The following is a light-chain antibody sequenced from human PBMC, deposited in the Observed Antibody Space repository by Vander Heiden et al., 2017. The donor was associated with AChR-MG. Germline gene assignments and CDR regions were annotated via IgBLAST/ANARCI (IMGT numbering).Light chain of an antibody. J-gene: IGLJ3*02. Sequence: QSALTPPASVSGSPGQSITISCTGTSSEGGSYNLVSWDQQHPGKAPKLMIYEGSKRPSGVSNRFSGSKSGNTASLTISGLQAEDEADYYCCSYAGSSTWVFGGGTKLTVL. V-gene: IGLV2-23*01. CDR2: EGS. CDR3: CSYAGSSTWV. CDR1: SSEGGSYNL.